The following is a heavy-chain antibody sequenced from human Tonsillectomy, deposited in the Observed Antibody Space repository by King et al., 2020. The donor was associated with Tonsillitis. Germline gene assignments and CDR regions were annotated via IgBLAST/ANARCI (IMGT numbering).Heavy chain of an antibody. D-gene: IGHD2-8*01. CDR2: IKQDGSVK. CDR3: ARDGDIVLMVYLDY. CDR1: GFTFSSYW. Sequence: VQLVESGGGLVQPGGALRLSCAASGFTFSSYWMSWVRPAPGEGLDGLAKIKQDGSVKYYLDSVKGRFTISRENAKNSLYLQMNSLRAEDTAVYYCARDGDIVLMVYLDYWGQGTLVTVSS. V-gene: IGHV3-7*01. J-gene: IGHJ4*02.